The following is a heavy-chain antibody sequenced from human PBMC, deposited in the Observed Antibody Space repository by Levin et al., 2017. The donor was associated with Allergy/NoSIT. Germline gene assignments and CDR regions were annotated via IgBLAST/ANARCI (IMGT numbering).Heavy chain of an antibody. CDR2: VSSSGDST. V-gene: IGHV3-23*01. CDR1: GFTFSSYA. D-gene: IGHD5-18*01. J-gene: IGHJ5*02. Sequence: HGESLKISCAASGFTFSSYAMSWVRQAPGKGLEWVSAVSSSGDSTYYAASVKGRFTISRDNSKNTMSLQMNSLRFEDTAIYYCAKEREGYGYGTGNWFDPWGQGTLVTVSS. CDR3: AKEREGYGYGTGNWFDP.